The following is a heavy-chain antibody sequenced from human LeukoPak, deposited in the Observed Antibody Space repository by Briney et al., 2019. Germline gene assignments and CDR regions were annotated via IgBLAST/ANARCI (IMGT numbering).Heavy chain of an antibody. D-gene: IGHD3-3*01. CDR2: ISSSTSYI. CDR1: GFTFNTYT. CDR3: ARGSRFGVVERDAFDI. J-gene: IGHJ3*02. V-gene: IGHV3-21*01. Sequence: GGSLRLSCAASGFTFNTYTMNWVRQAPGEGLEWVSSISSSTSYIYYADSVKGRFTISRDNAKNSLYLQMNSLRAEDTAVYYCARGSRFGVVERDAFDIWGQGTMVTVPS.